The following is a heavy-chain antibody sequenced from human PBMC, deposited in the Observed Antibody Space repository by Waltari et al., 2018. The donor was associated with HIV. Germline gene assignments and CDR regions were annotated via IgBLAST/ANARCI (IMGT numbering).Heavy chain of an antibody. CDR2: ISSVSSYI. D-gene: IGHD4-17*01. CDR1: GFRFYSYF. Sequence: LVESGGGVVKPGRSLRLSCVGAGFRFYSYFMNWVRHIPGKRLEWVAYISSVSSYIYYSNSVKDRFIVARDNDKRTLYLQMNRLTVADTAIYYCARDSEASTVTLKSSLWGRGTMVTVSS. J-gene: IGHJ1*01. V-gene: IGHV3-21*01. CDR3: ARDSEASTVTLKSSL.